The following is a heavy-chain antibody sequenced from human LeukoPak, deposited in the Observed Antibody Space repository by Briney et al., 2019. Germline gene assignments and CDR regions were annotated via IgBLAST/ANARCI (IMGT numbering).Heavy chain of an antibody. CDR3: ARDTNRFALNWFDA. D-gene: IGHD2/OR15-2a*01. V-gene: IGHV1-2*02. CDR1: GYTCTGYY. J-gene: IGHJ5*01. Sequence: SEKVSCTASGYTCTGYYMHWVRHAPRHGNEWMGWCKPNSGGTNYAHKLQGRVTMTRDTSISTAYMEPSRLRSDGTAVYYCARDTNRFALNWFDAWGQGTPVTVSS. CDR2: CKPNSGGT.